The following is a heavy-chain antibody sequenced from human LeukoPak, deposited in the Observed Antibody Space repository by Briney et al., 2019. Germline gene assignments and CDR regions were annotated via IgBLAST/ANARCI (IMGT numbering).Heavy chain of an antibody. Sequence: GGSLRLSCAASGFTVSSNYMSWVRQAPGKGLEWVSVIYSGGSTYYADSVKGRFTISRDNSKNTLYLQMNSLRAEDTAVYYCASQLTHYDFWSGLVARYYYYGMDVWGQGTTVTVSS. CDR2: IYSGGST. D-gene: IGHD3-3*01. V-gene: IGHV3-66*04. CDR3: ASQLTHYDFWSGLVARYYYYGMDV. CDR1: GFTVSSNY. J-gene: IGHJ6*02.